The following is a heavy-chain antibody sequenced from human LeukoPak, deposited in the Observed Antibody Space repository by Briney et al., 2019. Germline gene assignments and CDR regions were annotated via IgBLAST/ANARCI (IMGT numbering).Heavy chain of an antibody. CDR3: ARVQNYESSGYIAFDI. J-gene: IGHJ3*02. V-gene: IGHV4-4*07. D-gene: IGHD3-22*01. Sequence: SETLSLTCTVSGGSISSYYWSWIRQPPEKGLEWIGRIYSSGGTNYNPSLKSRVTMSVDTSKNQFSLKLSSVTAAGTAVYYCARVQNYESSGYIAFDIWGQGTMVIVSS. CDR2: IYSSGGT. CDR1: GGSISSYY.